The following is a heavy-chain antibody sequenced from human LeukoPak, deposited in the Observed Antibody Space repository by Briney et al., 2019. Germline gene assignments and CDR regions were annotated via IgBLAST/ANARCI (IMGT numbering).Heavy chain of an antibody. CDR1: GYTFTSYG. V-gene: IGHV1-18*01. Sequence: ASVKVSCKASGYTFTSYGISWVRQAPGPGLEWMGWISAYNGNTNYVQKLQGRVTMTTDTSTSTAYMERRSLRSDDTAVYYCARVRGYYDSSGPRDYWGQGTLVTVSS. J-gene: IGHJ4*02. CDR2: ISAYNGNT. D-gene: IGHD3-22*01. CDR3: ARVRGYYDSSGPRDY.